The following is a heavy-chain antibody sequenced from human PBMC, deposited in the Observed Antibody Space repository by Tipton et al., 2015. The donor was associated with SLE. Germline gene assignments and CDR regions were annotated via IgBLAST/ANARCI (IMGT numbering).Heavy chain of an antibody. J-gene: IGHJ4*02. CDR2: IYYSGST. D-gene: IGHD5-12*01. CDR3: ARDIVATIGIDY. V-gene: IGHV4-39*07. Sequence: TLSLTCTVSGGSISSSSYYWGWIRQPPGKGLEWIGNIYYSGSTYYNPSLKSRVTISVDTSKNQFSLKLSSVTAADTAVYYCARDIVATIGIDYWGQGTLVTVSS. CDR1: GGSISSSSYY.